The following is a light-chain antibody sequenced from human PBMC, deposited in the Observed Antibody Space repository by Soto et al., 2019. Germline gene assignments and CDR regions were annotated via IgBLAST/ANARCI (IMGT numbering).Light chain of an antibody. V-gene: IGLV2-14*01. Sequence: QSVLTQPASVSGSPGQSITISCTGTSSDVGGYNYVSWYQFHSGKAPKLIISEVTNRPSGVSDRFSGSKSGNTASLTISGLQADDEAHYYCASWDERLNGYMIFGGGTKLTVL. CDR2: EVT. J-gene: IGLJ2*01. CDR3: ASWDERLNGYMI. CDR1: SSDVGGYNY.